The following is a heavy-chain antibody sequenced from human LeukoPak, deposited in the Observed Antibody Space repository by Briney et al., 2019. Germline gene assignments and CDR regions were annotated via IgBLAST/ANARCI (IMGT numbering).Heavy chain of an antibody. CDR2: ISGSGGST. J-gene: IGHJ4*02. D-gene: IGHD6-6*01. Sequence: PGGSLRLSCAASGFTFSSYAMSWVRQAPGKGLEWVSAISGSGGSTYYADSVKGRFTISRDNSKNTLYLQMNSLRAEDTAVYYCAKQLLASSEPRNDYWGQGTLVTVSS. CDR3: AKQLLASSEPRNDY. V-gene: IGHV3-23*01. CDR1: GFTFSSYA.